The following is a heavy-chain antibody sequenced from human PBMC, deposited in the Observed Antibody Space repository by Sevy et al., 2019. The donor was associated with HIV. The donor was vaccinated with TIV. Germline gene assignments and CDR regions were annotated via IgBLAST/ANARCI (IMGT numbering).Heavy chain of an antibody. CDR1: GFIFSDYY. V-gene: IGHV3-11*01. CDR3: ARAAGWFDA. Sequence: GGSLRLSCSGSGFIFSDYYMSWIRQAPGRGLEWVSYISGSGITYYADSVEGRFTISRDNARNSLYLQMNSLRVDDTAVYYCARAAGWFDAWGQGTLVTVSS. CDR2: ISGSGIT. J-gene: IGHJ5*02.